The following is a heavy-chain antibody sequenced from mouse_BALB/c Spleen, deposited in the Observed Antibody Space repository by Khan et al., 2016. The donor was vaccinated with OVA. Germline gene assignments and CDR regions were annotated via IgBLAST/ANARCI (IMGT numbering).Heavy chain of an antibody. J-gene: IGHJ3*01. D-gene: IGHD2-14*01. CDR2: INPSNGYT. Sequence: QVQLQQPGAELARPGTSMKMSCKASGYTFTSYTIHWIKQRPGQGLEWIGYINPSNGYTNYNQKFKDKATLTADKSSTTAYMQLSSLTSDDSAVYICVRDGAYYGNDGWFAYWGQGTLVTVS. V-gene: IGHV1-4*01. CDR3: VRDGAYYGNDGWFAY. CDR1: GYTFTSYT.